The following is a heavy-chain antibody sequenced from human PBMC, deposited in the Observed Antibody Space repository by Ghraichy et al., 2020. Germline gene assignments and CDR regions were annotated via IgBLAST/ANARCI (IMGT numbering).Heavy chain of an antibody. CDR1: GFTFSSYW. Sequence: SCAASGFTFSSYWMHWVRQAPGKGPVWVSRINSDGSSTSYADSVKGRFTISRDNAKNTLYLQMNSLRAEDTAVYYCAREGYCSSTSCYTGDAFDIWGQGTMVTVSS. V-gene: IGHV3-74*01. D-gene: IGHD2-2*02. CDR2: INSDGSST. CDR3: AREGYCSSTSCYTGDAFDI. J-gene: IGHJ3*02.